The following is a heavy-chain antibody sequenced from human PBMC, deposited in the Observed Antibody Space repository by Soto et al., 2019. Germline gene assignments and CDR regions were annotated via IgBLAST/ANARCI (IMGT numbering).Heavy chain of an antibody. V-gene: IGHV3-30-3*01. CDR2: ISYDGSNK. D-gene: IGHD4-17*01. CDR3: ARGYGDWPGHFDY. CDR1: GFTFSSYA. J-gene: IGHJ4*02. Sequence: QVQLVESGGGVVQPGRSLRLSCAASGFTFSSYAMHWVRQAPGKGLEWVAVISYDGSNKYYADSVKGRFTISRDNSKNTLYLQMNSLRAEDTAVYYCARGYGDWPGHFDYWGQGTLVTVSS.